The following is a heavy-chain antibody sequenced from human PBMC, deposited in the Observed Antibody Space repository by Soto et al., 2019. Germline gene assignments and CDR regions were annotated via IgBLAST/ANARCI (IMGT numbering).Heavy chain of an antibody. Sequence: QVQLVQSGAEVKKPGSSVKASCKASGGTFSSYAISWVRQAPGQGLEWMGGIIPIFGTANYAQKFQGRVTITADESTSTAYMELSSLRSEDTAVYYCARDGYSGYRGDYYDGMDVWGQGTTVTVSS. V-gene: IGHV1-69*12. CDR1: GGTFSSYA. CDR2: IIPIFGTA. CDR3: ARDGYSGYRGDYYDGMDV. J-gene: IGHJ6*02. D-gene: IGHD5-12*01.